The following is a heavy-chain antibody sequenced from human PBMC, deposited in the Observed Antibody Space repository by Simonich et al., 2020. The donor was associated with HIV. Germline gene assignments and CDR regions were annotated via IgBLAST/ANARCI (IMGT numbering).Heavy chain of an antibody. J-gene: IGHJ5*02. D-gene: IGHD1-7*01. V-gene: IGHV4-34*01. CDR3: ARGRKITGTYRWFDP. CDR2: INHRKYT. Sequence: QEQLQQWGAGLLKPSETLSLTCAVYVGSFTPYYWTWIRQPPGKGLEWIGDINHRKYTNYTPSLKSRLTISIDTSKNQFSLKRTSVTAADTAIYYCARGRKITGTYRWFDPWGQGTLVTVSS. CDR1: VGSFTPYY.